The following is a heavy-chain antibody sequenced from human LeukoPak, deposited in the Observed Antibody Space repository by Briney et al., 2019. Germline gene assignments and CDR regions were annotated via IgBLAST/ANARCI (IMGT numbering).Heavy chain of an antibody. D-gene: IGHD1-1*01. J-gene: IGHJ3*02. CDR3: AKELGTGTLGFDAFDI. CDR2: ISGSGGST. CDR1: GFTFSSYA. V-gene: IGHV3-23*01. Sequence: GGSLRLSCAASGFTFSSYAMSWVRQAPGKGLEWVSAISGSGGSTYYADSVKGRFTISRDNAKNSLYLQMNSLRAEDMALYYCAKELGTGTLGFDAFDIWGQGTMVTVSS.